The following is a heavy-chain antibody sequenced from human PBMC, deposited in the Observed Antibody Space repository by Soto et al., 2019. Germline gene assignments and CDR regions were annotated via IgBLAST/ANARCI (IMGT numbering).Heavy chain of an antibody. CDR2: TYYRSKWYH. Sequence: SQTLSLTCAISGDSVSSSNAAWNWIRQSPSRGLEWLGRTYYRSKWYHEYAVSVKGRITINPDTSKNQFSLQLNSVAPEDAAVYYCARTNGYLDYWGQGTLVTVSS. CDR1: GDSVSSSNAA. D-gene: IGHD4-17*01. J-gene: IGHJ4*02. V-gene: IGHV6-1*01. CDR3: ARTNGYLDY.